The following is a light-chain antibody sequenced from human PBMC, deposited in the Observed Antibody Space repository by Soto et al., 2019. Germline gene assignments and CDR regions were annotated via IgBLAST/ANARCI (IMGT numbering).Light chain of an antibody. J-gene: IGKJ1*01. V-gene: IGKV1-5*03. Sequence: DLQMPQSPSTLSASVGDRVTITCRASQDIGTWLAWYQQKPEKAPKVLIYRASHLESGVPSRFSASGSGTEFSLTISSLQSDDFATYYCQQYNSYSTFGQGTKVDIK. CDR3: QQYNSYST. CDR2: RAS. CDR1: QDIGTW.